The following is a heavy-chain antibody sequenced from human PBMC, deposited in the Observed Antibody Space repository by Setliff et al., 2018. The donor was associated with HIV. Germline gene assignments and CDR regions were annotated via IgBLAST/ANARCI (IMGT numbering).Heavy chain of an antibody. Sequence: GASVKVSCKISGYTLTELSIHWVRQAPGKGLEWMANFDPEDGETFYAQKFQGRLTMTEDTSTDTAYMELSSLRSDDTARYYCATDPGYSSTWYSESFQHWGQGTVVTVSS. V-gene: IGHV1-24*01. CDR3: ATDPGYSSTWYSESFQH. D-gene: IGHD6-13*01. CDR1: GYTLTELS. J-gene: IGHJ1*01. CDR2: FDPEDGET.